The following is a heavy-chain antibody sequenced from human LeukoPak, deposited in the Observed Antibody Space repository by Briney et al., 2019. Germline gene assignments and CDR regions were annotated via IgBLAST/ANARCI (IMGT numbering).Heavy chain of an antibody. D-gene: IGHD5-24*01. V-gene: IGHV3-23*01. CDR3: AKDIQLST. J-gene: IGHJ3*01. Sequence: GGSLRLSCAASGFNFRDAAMTWVRQAPGKGLEWVSLTSFSGDNSYYADSVKGRFTISRDNSKNTLSLQMNSLRVEDTAIYYCAKDIQLSTWGLGTMVTVSS. CDR2: TSFSGDNS. CDR1: GFNFRDAA.